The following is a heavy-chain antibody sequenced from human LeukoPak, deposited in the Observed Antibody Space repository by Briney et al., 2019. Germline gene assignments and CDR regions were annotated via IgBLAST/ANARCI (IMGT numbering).Heavy chain of an antibody. CDR2: ISSSSSYI. CDR3: AIVGATSY. V-gene: IGHV3-21*01. Sequence: GGSLRLPCSASGFTFSSYAMNWVRQAPGKGLEWVSSISSSSSYIYYADSVKGRFTISRDNAKNSLYLQMNSLRAEDTAVYYCAIVGATSYWGQGTLVTVSS. D-gene: IGHD1-26*01. J-gene: IGHJ4*02. CDR1: GFTFSSYA.